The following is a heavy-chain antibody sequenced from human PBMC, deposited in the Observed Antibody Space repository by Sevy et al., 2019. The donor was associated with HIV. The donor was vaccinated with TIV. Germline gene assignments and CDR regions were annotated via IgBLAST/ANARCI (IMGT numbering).Heavy chain of an antibody. J-gene: IGHJ5*02. V-gene: IGHV3-21*01. D-gene: IGHD3-9*01. Sequence: GGSLRLSCAASGFTFSSYSMNWVRQAPGKGLEWVSSISSSSSYIYYADSVKGRFTISRDNAKNSLYLQMNSLRAEETAVYYCARDAQPEYFDTYNWFDPWGQGTLVTVSS. CDR3: ARDAQPEYFDTYNWFDP. CDR1: GFTFSSYS. CDR2: ISSSSSYI.